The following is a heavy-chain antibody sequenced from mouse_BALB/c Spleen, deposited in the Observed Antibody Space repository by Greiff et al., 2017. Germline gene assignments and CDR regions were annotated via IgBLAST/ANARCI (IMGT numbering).Heavy chain of an antibody. CDR1: GFTFSSFG. J-gene: IGHJ4*01. V-gene: IGHV5-17*02. CDR3: ARGDYYGSSPLYAMDY. CDR2: ISSGSSTI. Sequence: EVMLVESGGGLVQPGGSRKLSCAASGFTFSSFGMHWVRQAPEKGLEWVAYISSGSSTIYYADTVKGRFTISRDNPKNTLFLQMTSLRSEDTAMYYCARGDYYGSSPLYAMDYWGQGTSVTVSS. D-gene: IGHD1-1*01.